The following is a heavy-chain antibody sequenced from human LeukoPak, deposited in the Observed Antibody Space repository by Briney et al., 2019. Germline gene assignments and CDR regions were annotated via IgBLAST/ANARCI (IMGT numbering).Heavy chain of an antibody. D-gene: IGHD3-22*01. CDR2: IYYSATT. CDR1: GAPLFSHY. J-gene: IGHJ4*02. Sequence: PSETLSLTCTVSGAPLFSHYWSWIRQSPGKAPEWVAYIYYSATTKYNPSLSGRVTVSADTSKSQFSLELRSVTAADTAIYYCARRRYTSGYLDYWGQGTLVTVSS. V-gene: IGHV4-59*08. CDR3: ARRRYTSGYLDY.